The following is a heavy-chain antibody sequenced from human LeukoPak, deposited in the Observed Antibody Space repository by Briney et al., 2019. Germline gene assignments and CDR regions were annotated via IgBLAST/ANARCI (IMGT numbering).Heavy chain of an antibody. J-gene: IGHJ4*02. CDR2: ITRDSTTT. CDR1: GFTFNNYN. V-gene: IGHV3-48*01. Sequence: GGSLRLSCAASGFTFNNYNMNWVRQAPGKGLEWVSYITRDSTTTYYADSVKGRFTISRDNVKNSLYLQMNSLRAEDTAVYYCNFRQDYWGQGILVTVSS. CDR3: NFRQDY.